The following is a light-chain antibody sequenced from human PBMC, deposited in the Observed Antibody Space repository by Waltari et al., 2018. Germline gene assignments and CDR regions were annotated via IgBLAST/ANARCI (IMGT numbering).Light chain of an antibody. V-gene: IGLV2-14*03. CDR3: NSFADSNTPML. J-gene: IGLJ2*01. Sequence: QSALTQPASVSGSPGQSISIPRTGIRRDFDNYYFCPWFQQHPGKAPKPIHYDVSNRPSDISNRFSGSKSGNTASLMISRLQAEDEAVYYCNSFADSNTPMLFGGGTRLTV. CDR2: DVS. CDR1: RRDFDNYYF.